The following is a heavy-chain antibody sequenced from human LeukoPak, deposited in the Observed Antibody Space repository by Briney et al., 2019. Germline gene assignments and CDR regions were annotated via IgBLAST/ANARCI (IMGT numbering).Heavy chain of an antibody. D-gene: IGHD2-15*01. V-gene: IGHV1-2*02. CDR2: IHPNSGAT. CDR1: GYTFTGYY. CDR3: ARDGGGYCSGGSCYVADWFDP. Sequence: ASVKASCKASGYTFTGYYMHWLRQAPGQGLEWMGWIHPNSGATNYAQRFQGRVTLTTETSISTAYMDLTSLRSDDTAVYYCARDGGGYCSGGSCYVADWFDPWGQGTLVTVSS. J-gene: IGHJ5*02.